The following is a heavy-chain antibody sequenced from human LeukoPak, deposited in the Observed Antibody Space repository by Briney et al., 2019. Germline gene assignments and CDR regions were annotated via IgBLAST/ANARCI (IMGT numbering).Heavy chain of an antibody. CDR2: IYHSGST. D-gene: IGHD6-6*01. J-gene: IGHJ4*02. Sequence: TLSLTCAVSGGSISSGGYSWSWIRQPPGKGLEWIGYIYHSGSTYYNPSLKSRVTISVDTSKNQFSLKLSSVTAADTAVYYCARHRFGGSSPYYFDYWGQGTLVTVSS. CDR3: ARHRFGGSSPYYFDY. CDR1: GGSISSGGYS. V-gene: IGHV4-30-2*03.